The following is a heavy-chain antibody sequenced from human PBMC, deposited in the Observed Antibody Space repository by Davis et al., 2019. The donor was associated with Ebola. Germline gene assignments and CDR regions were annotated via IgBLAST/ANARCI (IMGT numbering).Heavy chain of an antibody. CDR1: GYTFTGYY. Sequence: AASVKVSCKASGYTFTGYYMHWVRQAPGQGLEWMGWINPNSGGTKYAQRFQGRVTMTRDTSISTTYMGLSRLRSDDTAVYYCARESGGWLAPGDYFDYWGQGTLVTVSS. D-gene: IGHD5-24*01. V-gene: IGHV1-2*02. CDR2: INPNSGGT. CDR3: ARESGGWLAPGDYFDY. J-gene: IGHJ4*02.